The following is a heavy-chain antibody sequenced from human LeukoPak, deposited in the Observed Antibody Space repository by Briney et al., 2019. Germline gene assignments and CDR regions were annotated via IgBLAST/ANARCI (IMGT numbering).Heavy chain of an antibody. CDR1: GYTFSGHY. Sequence: ASVKVSCKASGYTFSGHYMHWVRQAPGQGLEWMGWIYPNSGGTNYAQKFQGRVTMTRDTSISTAYMELRRLKSDDTAMYYCARVVGFGDYPFDSWGQGTLVTVSS. D-gene: IGHD4-17*01. CDR3: ARVVGFGDYPFDS. CDR2: IYPNSGGT. V-gene: IGHV1-2*02. J-gene: IGHJ4*02.